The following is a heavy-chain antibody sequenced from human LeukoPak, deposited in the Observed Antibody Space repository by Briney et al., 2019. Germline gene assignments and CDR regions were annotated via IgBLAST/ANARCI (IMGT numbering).Heavy chain of an antibody. CDR2: ISGSGGST. CDR1: VFTLSSYA. J-gene: IGHJ4*02. CDR3: SRGSSYGYNY. D-gene: IGHD5-18*01. Sequence: GGALRLSCAASVFTLSSYAMSWVRPALGKGVEWVSAISGSGGSTYYADSVKGRFTISRDNSKNTLYLQMNSLRAEDTAVYYCSRGSSYGYNYWGQGTLVTVSS. V-gene: IGHV3-23*01.